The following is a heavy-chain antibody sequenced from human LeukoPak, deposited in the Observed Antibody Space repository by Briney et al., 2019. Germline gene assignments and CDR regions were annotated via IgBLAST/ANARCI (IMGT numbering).Heavy chain of an antibody. Sequence: SETLSLTCTVSGGSISGYYWSWIRQPLGTGLEWIGYIHYSGSTNYNPSLRSRVTISLDTSKNQFSLKLSSVTAADTAVYYCARSRGYSYGHFFDYWGQGTLVTVSS. CDR3: ARSRGYSYGHFFDY. D-gene: IGHD5-18*01. CDR2: IHYSGST. CDR1: GGSISGYY. J-gene: IGHJ4*02. V-gene: IGHV4-59*01.